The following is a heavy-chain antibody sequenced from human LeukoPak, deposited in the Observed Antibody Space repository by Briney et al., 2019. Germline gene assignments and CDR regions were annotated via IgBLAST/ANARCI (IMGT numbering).Heavy chain of an antibody. CDR2: ISSSSSYI. Sequence: PGGSLRLSCAASGFTFSSYSMNWVRQAPGKGLEWVSSISSSSSYIYYADSVKGRFTISRDNAKNSLYLQMNSLRAEDTAVYYCARAGYGSSWYFYYYGMDVWGQGTTVTVSS. V-gene: IGHV3-21*01. CDR3: ARAGYGSSWYFYYYGMDV. J-gene: IGHJ6*02. CDR1: GFTFSSYS. D-gene: IGHD6-13*01.